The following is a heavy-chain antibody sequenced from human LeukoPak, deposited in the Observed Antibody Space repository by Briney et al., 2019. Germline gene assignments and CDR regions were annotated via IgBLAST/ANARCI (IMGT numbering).Heavy chain of an antibody. Sequence: ASVKVSCKASGYTFTSYAMNWVRQAPGQGLEWMGWISAYNGNTNYAQKLQGRVTITRNTSISTAYMELSSLRSEDTAVYYCARSFDEDAFDIWGQGTMVTVSS. CDR1: GYTFTSYA. J-gene: IGHJ3*02. D-gene: IGHD3-9*01. V-gene: IGHV1-8*03. CDR2: ISAYNGNT. CDR3: ARSFDEDAFDI.